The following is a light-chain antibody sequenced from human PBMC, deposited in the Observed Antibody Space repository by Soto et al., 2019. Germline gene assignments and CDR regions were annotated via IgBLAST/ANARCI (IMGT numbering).Light chain of an antibody. CDR2: AAS. Sequence: DIQMTQSPSSLSASVGDRVTITCRASQSISSYLNWYQQNPGKAPKLLFYAASSLQRGVASMFSSSVSVKYLTLTLSSLQPEDFATYFCQKSYSTPRTFGQRTKREIK. CDR3: QKSYSTPRT. V-gene: IGKV1-39*01. J-gene: IGKJ2*01. CDR1: QSISSY.